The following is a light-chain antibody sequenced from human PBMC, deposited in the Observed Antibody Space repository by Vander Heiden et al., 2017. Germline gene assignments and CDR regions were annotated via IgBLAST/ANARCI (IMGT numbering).Light chain of an antibody. Sequence: ELVLTQSPGTLSLSPGERATLSCRASQSVRSSFLAWYQQKYGQAPRLLIYGASNRATGVPDRFSGSGSGTDFTLTISRLGPEDFAVYYCQQYGSSPLTLGGGTKVEIK. J-gene: IGKJ4*01. CDR1: QSVRSSF. CDR2: GAS. CDR3: QQYGSSPLT. V-gene: IGKV3-20*01.